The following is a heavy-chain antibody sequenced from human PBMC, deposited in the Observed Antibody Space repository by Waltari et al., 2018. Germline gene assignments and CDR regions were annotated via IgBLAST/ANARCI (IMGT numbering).Heavy chain of an antibody. J-gene: IGHJ6*02. V-gene: IGHV3-23*01. D-gene: IGHD2-21*02. Sequence: EVQLLESGGGLVQPGGSLRLSCAASGFTFSSYAMSWVRQAPGKGLEWVSAIRGSGGSTYYADSVKGRFTISRDNSKNTLYLQMNSLRAEDTAVYYCAKDRMGVTHKNNYYYYGMDVWGQGTTVTVSS. CDR1: GFTFSSYA. CDR2: IRGSGGST. CDR3: AKDRMGVTHKNNYYYYGMDV.